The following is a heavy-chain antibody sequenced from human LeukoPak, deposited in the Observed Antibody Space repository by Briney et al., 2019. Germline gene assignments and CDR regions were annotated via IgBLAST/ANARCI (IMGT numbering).Heavy chain of an antibody. D-gene: IGHD2-15*01. CDR2: LFYTGST. J-gene: IGHJ3*02. CDR3: ARDLGSRSGGRWSVRAFDI. CDR1: GASISRYY. V-gene: IGHV4-59*01. Sequence: SETLSLTCTVSGASISRYYRSWLRQPPGKGLEWVGYLFYTGSTKYNPSLKSRVTISGDTSKNQFSLRLSSVTAADTAVYYGARDLGSRSGGRWSVRAFDIWGQGTMVGVSS.